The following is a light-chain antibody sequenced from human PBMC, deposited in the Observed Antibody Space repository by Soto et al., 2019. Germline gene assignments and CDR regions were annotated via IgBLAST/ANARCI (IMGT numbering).Light chain of an antibody. CDR3: CSYAGNRILI. Sequence: QSVLTQPASVSGSPGQSITISCIGTSSDVGAYDLVSWYQQHPGTAPRLIIYENIRRPSTISSRFSGSKSGNTASLTISGLRAEDEANYHCCSYAGNRILIFGGGTKLTVL. V-gene: IGLV2-23*01. J-gene: IGLJ2*01. CDR1: SSDVGAYDL. CDR2: ENI.